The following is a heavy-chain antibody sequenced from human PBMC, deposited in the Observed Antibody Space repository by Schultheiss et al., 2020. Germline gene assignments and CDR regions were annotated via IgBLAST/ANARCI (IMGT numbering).Heavy chain of an antibody. J-gene: IGHJ6*02. D-gene: IGHD5-12*01. CDR3: TRDDSGYEVYYYYGMDV. CDR2: IRSKAYGGTT. Sequence: GGSLRLSCTASGFTFGDYAMSWVRQAPGKGLEWVGFIRSKAYGGTTEYAASVKGRFTISRDDSKSIAYLQMNSLKTEDTAVYYCTRDDSGYEVYYYYGMDVWGQGNTGTVSS. CDR1: GFTFGDYA. V-gene: IGHV3-49*04.